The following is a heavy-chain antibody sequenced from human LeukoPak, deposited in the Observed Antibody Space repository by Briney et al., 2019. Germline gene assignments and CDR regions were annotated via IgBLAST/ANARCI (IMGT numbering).Heavy chain of an antibody. J-gene: IGHJ5*02. CDR3: ARGGYYGSGNDFRFDP. V-gene: IGHV3-21*01. Sequence: GGSLRLSCAASGFTFSGYDMNWVRQAPGKGLEWVSSISGSSSYIYYADSMKGRFTISRDNGKNSLYLQMNSLRAEDTAVYFCARGGYYGSGNDFRFDPWGQGTLVTVSS. CDR2: ISGSSSYI. D-gene: IGHD3-10*01. CDR1: GFTFSGYD.